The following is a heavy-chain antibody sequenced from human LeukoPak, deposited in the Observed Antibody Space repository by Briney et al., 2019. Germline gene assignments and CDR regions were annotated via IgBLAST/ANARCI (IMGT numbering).Heavy chain of an antibody. CDR3: ARAARIAAVLAPFDP. CDR1: GGSISSYY. D-gene: IGHD6-13*01. J-gene: IGHJ5*02. V-gene: IGHV4-59*01. Sequence: SETLSLTCTVSGGSISSYYWSWIRQPPGKGLEWIGYIYYSGSTNYNPSLKSRVTISVDTSKNQFSLKLSSVIAADTAVYYCARAARIAAVLAPFDPWGQGTLVTVSS. CDR2: IYYSGST.